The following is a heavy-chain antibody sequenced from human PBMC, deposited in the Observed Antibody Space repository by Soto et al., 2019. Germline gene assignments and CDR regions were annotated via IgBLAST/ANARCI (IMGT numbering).Heavy chain of an antibody. Sequence: GGSLRLSCAASGFTVSSNYMNWVRQAPGKGLEWVSIIYSGDSTYYAQNFQGRVTITADKSASTAYMELSSLRSEDTGVYYCRTEYYSSDYWGQGTRVTVS. V-gene: IGHV3-53*05. CDR1: GFTVSSNY. J-gene: IGHJ4*02. CDR3: RTEYYSSDY. D-gene: IGHD3-9*01. CDR2: IYSGDST.